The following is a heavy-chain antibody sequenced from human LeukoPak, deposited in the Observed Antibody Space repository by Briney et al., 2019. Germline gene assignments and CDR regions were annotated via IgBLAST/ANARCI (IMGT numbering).Heavy chain of an antibody. V-gene: IGHV3-23*01. CDR1: GFTFSNYA. J-gene: IGHJ4*02. Sequence: PGGSLRLSCVDSGFTFSNYAMSWVRQAPGKGLEWVSGISGSGGSTYYADSVKGRFTISRDNSKNTLYLQMNSLRAEDTAIYCCAKDSSQYYYDSSGLLQGDSYFDYWGQGTLVTVSS. CDR2: ISGSGGST. CDR3: AKDSSQYYYDSSGLLQGDSYFDY. D-gene: IGHD3-22*01.